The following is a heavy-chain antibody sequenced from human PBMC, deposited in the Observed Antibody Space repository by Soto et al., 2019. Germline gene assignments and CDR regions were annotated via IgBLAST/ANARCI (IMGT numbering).Heavy chain of an antibody. CDR1: GGTFSSYT. J-gene: IGHJ6*02. V-gene: IGHV1-69*08. D-gene: IGHD2-21*02. CDR2: IIPILGIA. Sequence: QVQLVQSGAEVKKPGSSVKVSCKASGGTFSSYTISWVRQAPGQGLEWMGRIIPILGIANYAQKFQGRVTITADKSTSTAYMELSSLRSEDTAVYYCARDNAPPRGDFYGMDVWGQGTTVTVSS. CDR3: ARDNAPPRGDFYGMDV.